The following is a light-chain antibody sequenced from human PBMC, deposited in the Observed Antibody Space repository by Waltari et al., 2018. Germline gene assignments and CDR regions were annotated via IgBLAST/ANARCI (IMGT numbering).Light chain of an antibody. J-gene: IGKJ1*01. CDR3: QQYNNWPPGT. CDR2: RAS. CDR1: QSIGSS. V-gene: IGKV3-15*01. Sequence: ATLSMSPGERATLSCRTSQSIGSSLAWYQQRPGQAPRLLIYRASTRATGIPDRFSGSGSETEFTLTISSLQSEDIAVYYCQQYNNWPPGTFGQGTKVEI.